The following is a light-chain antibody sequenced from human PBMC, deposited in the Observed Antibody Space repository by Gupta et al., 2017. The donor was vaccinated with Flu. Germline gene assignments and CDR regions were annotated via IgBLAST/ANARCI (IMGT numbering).Light chain of an antibody. Sequence: IVVTQSPATLSLSPGERATLSCRASQSVHTYLAWYQQKPGQAHRLLVFEESKRATGIPARVSARGYGTDFTSTSRKLEAEDCEGEDWQQRTLSFGQGTKVEFK. CDR1: QSVHTY. CDR3: QQRTLS. CDR2: EES. J-gene: IGKJ2*03. V-gene: IGKV3-11*01.